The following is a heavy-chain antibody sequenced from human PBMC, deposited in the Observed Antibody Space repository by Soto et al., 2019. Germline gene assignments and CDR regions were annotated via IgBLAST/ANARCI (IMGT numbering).Heavy chain of an antibody. Sequence: GGSLRLSCAASGFTFSSYGMHWVRQAPGKGLEWVAVISYDGSNKYYADSVKGRSTISRDNSKNTLYLQMNSLRAEDTAVYYCAKDTYGDYLNYYYYGMDVWGQGTKVTVSS. CDR3: AKDTYGDYLNYYYYGMDV. V-gene: IGHV3-30*18. CDR2: ISYDGSNK. D-gene: IGHD4-17*01. J-gene: IGHJ6*02. CDR1: GFTFSSYG.